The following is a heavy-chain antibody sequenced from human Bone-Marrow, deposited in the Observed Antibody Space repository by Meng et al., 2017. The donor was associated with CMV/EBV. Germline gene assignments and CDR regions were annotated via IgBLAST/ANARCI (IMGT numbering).Heavy chain of an antibody. V-gene: IGHV3-7*01. Sequence: GESLKISCAASGFTLSSYWMSWVRQAPGKGLEWVASIKPDGSEIQYVGSLKGRFTVSRDNARKSLYLQMNSLTAEDTAVYYCASGNVFNIWGQGTLVTVSS. CDR1: GFTLSSYW. D-gene: IGHD1-1*01. CDR3: ASGNVFNI. J-gene: IGHJ3*02. CDR2: IKPDGSEI.